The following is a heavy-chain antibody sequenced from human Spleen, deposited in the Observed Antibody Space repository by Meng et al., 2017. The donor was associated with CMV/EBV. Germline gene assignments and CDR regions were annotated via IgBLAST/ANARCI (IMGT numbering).Heavy chain of an antibody. Sequence: GESLKISCAASGFTFSSYAMHWVRQAPGKGLVWVSRINSDGSSITYADSVKGRFTISRDNAKNTLYLQMNSVRAEDTAVYYCARGYCSSTTNCYGMDVWGQGTTVTVSS. V-gene: IGHV3-74*03. J-gene: IGHJ6*02. D-gene: IGHD2-2*01. CDR3: ARGYCSSTTNCYGMDV. CDR1: GFTFSSYA. CDR2: INSDGSSI.